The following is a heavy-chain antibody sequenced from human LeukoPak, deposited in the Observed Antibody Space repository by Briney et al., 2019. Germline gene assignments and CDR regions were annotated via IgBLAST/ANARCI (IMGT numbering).Heavy chain of an antibody. CDR3: AAERNRRDGYNYGGFDY. V-gene: IGHV1-69*01. J-gene: IGHJ4*02. CDR2: IIPIFGTA. D-gene: IGHD5-24*01. Sequence: ASVKVSCKASGGTFSSYAISWVRQAPGQGLEWMGGIIPIFGTANYAQKFQGRVTITADESTSTAYMELSSLRSEDTAGYYCAAERNRRDGYNYGGFDYWGQGTLVTVSS. CDR1: GGTFSSYA.